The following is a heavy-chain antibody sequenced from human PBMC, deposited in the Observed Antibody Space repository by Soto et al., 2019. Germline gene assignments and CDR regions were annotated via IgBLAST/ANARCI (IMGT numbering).Heavy chain of an antibody. V-gene: IGHV4-39*02. CDR2: IYYSGST. Sequence: SEPLSLTCTVSGCSISSSSYYWGWIRQPPGKGLEWIGSIYYSGSTYYNPSLKSRVTISVDTSKNHFSLKLSSVTAADTAVYYCAAQEVGGSYVYTFDPWGQGTLVT. CDR3: AAQEVGGSYVYTFDP. J-gene: IGHJ5*02. D-gene: IGHD1-26*01. CDR1: GCSISSSSYY.